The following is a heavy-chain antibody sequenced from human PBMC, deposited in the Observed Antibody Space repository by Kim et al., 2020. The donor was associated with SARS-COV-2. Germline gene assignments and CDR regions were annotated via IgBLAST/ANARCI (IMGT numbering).Heavy chain of an antibody. J-gene: IGHJ5*02. V-gene: IGHV1-3*01. CDR2: INGGNGNT. CDR1: GYTFDTFS. CDR3: AREGPGSCNLLDP. Sequence: ASVKVSCKASGYTFDTFSLYWLRQAPGQRFEWMGWINGGNGNTRYSQNFQGRVIFTRDTSATTSYMELTSLTFKDTAVYYCAREGPGSCNLLDPWGQGTLVTVSS. D-gene: IGHD3-10*01.